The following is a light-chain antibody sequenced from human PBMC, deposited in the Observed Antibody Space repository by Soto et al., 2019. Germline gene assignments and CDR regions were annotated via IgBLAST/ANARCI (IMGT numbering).Light chain of an antibody. CDR3: QQYGTSPPT. Sequence: PGDRATLSCRASQSVSRNSLAWYQQQPGQAPRLLIYGASSRATDIPDRFSGSGSGTDFTLIVSRLEPEDFAVYFCQQYGTSPPTFGPGTKVDIK. CDR1: QSVSRNS. V-gene: IGKV3-20*01. J-gene: IGKJ3*01. CDR2: GAS.